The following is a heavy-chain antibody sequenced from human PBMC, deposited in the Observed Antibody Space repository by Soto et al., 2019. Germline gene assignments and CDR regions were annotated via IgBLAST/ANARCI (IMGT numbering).Heavy chain of an antibody. CDR1: GGSISSDDYY. CDR3: ASEHMISAFDI. Sequence: QVQLQESGPGLVKPSQTLSLTCTVSGGSISSDDYYWSWIRQPPGKGLEWIGYIYYSGSTYYTPSLKSRVTISVDTSKSQFSLKLSSVTAADTAVYYGASEHMISAFDIWGRGTMVTVSS. CDR2: IYYSGST. D-gene: IGHD3-16*01. J-gene: IGHJ3*02. V-gene: IGHV4-30-4*01.